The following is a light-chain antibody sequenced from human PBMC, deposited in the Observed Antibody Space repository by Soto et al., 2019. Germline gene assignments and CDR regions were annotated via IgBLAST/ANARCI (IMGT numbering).Light chain of an antibody. J-gene: IGKJ1*01. V-gene: IGKV3-20*01. CDR2: DAS. Sequence: EIVLTQSPGTLSLSPGERATLSCRASQSVSSRSLAWYQQKPGQAPRLLISDASNRAADIPDRFSGSGSGTYFTLTINRLEPEDFAVYYWQQYAGSPRTFGQGTKVEIK. CDR1: QSVSSRS. CDR3: QQYAGSPRT.